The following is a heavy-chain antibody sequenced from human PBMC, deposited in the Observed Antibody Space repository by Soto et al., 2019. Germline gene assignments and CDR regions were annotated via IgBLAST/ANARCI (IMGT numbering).Heavy chain of an antibody. V-gene: IGHV3-30*01. J-gene: IGHJ4*02. CDR3: ARPPYYGYCTDGVCHRFDD. CDR2: ISYDGSDT. Sequence: QEQLVESGGGVVQPGGSLRLSCAASGFTFSRYAMHWVRQAPGKGLEWVAFISYDGSDTYYADSVKGRFTISRDDSKNTLYLQMTSLRAEDTAVYYCARPPYYGYCTDGVCHRFDDWGPGALVIVSS. D-gene: IGHD2-8*01. CDR1: GFTFSRYA.